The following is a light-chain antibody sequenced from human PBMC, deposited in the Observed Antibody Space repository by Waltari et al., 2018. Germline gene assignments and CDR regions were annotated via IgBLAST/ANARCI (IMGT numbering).Light chain of an antibody. CDR3: CSSPHSDTFI. Sequence: QSALTQPASVSGSPGQSITISCTGRSSDFGGDNLVSWFQHHPGKAPQLIIYEATKRPSGVSNRFSGSKSGNTASLTIAGLQAEDEAVYYCCSSPHSDTFIFGTGTKVTV. CDR1: SSDFGGDNL. CDR2: EAT. J-gene: IGLJ1*01. V-gene: IGLV2-23*01.